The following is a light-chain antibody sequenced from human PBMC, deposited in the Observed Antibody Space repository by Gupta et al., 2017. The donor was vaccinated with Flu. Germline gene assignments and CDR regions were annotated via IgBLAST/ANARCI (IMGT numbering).Light chain of an antibody. J-gene: IGLJ1*01. V-gene: IGLV2-11*01. CDR3: CSYAGSAPYV. CDR2: DVS. Sequence: SALTPPRSVSGSPGQSVTISCTGTSSDVGGYNYVSWYQQHPGKAPKLMIYDVSKRPAGVPDRFSGSKSGNTASLTISGLQAEDEADYYCCSYAGSAPYVFGTGTKVTVL. CDR1: SSDVGGYNY.